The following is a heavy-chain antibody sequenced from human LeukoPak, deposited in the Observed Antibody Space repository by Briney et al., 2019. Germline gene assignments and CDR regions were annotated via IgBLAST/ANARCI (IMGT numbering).Heavy chain of an antibody. CDR3: ARGVEDTAMVDY. Sequence: PSETLSLTCAVYGGSFSGYYWSWIRQPPGKGLEWIGEINHSGSTNYNPFLKSRVTISVDTSKNQFSLKLSSVTAADTAVYYCARGVEDTAMVDYWGQGTLVTVSS. J-gene: IGHJ4*02. V-gene: IGHV4-34*01. CDR1: GGSFSGYY. D-gene: IGHD5-18*01. CDR2: INHSGST.